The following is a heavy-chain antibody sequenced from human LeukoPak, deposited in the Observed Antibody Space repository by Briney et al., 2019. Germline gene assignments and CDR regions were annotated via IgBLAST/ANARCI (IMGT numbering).Heavy chain of an antibody. D-gene: IGHD4-11*01. Sequence: GRSLRLSCAASGFTFSSHAMHWVRQAPGKGLEWVAVISYDGSNKYYADSVKGRFTISRDNSKNTLYLQMNSLRAEDTAVYYCAKTPTVNYYYGMDVWGQGTTVTVSS. CDR2: ISYDGSNK. V-gene: IGHV3-30-3*02. CDR1: GFTFSSHA. J-gene: IGHJ6*02. CDR3: AKTPTVNYYYGMDV.